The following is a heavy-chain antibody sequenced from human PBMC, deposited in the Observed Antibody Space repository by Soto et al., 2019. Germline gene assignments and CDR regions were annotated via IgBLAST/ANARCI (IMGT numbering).Heavy chain of an antibody. D-gene: IGHD3-10*01. Sequence: PSETLSLTCTVSGGSISSYYWSWIRQPPGKGLEWIGYIYYSGSTNYNPSFQGQVTMSVDRSASTAYLQWSSLKASDTAIYYCARQAYYGSGTYYSDYWGQGTLVTVSS. J-gene: IGHJ4*02. CDR1: GGSISSYY. V-gene: IGHV4-59*08. CDR3: ARQAYYGSGTYYSDY. CDR2: IYYSGST.